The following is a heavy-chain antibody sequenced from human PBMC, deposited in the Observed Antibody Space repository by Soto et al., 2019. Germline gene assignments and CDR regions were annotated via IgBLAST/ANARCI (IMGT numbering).Heavy chain of an antibody. CDR1: GASVGSGTYF. CDR3: ARGAGFSYASTWFDI. V-gene: IGHV4-61*03. CDR2: IHYTGST. Sequence: QVQLQESGSVLVRPSETLSLTCSVFGASVGSGTYFGSWIRQAPGKGLEWVRHIHYTGSTNYNPSLNNRGTISVDTSKIHFSLQLPSVTAADTAVYYCARGAGFSYASTWFDIWGQGTLVTVSA. J-gene: IGHJ5*02. D-gene: IGHD5-18*01.